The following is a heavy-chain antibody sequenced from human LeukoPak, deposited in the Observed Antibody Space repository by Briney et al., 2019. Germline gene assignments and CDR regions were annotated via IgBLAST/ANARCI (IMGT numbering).Heavy chain of an antibody. CDR3: ARGLFNYDYSGLNY. D-gene: IGHD3-16*01. J-gene: IGHJ4*02. CDR2: IWYDGSNK. V-gene: IGHV3-33*01. Sequence: GGSLRLSCAASGFTFSSYAMYWVRQAPGKGLEWVTNIWYDGSNKYYADSVKGRFTISRDNSKNTLYLQMDSLRAEDTAVYYCARGLFNYDYSGLNYWGQGTLVTVTS. CDR1: GFTFSSYA.